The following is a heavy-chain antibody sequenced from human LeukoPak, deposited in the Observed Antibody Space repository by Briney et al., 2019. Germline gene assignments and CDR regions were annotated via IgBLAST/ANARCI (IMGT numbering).Heavy chain of an antibody. V-gene: IGHV3-73*01. CDR1: GFTFSGSA. J-gene: IGHJ4*02. CDR2: IRSKANSYAT. D-gene: IGHD6-25*01. CDR3: TRLPQYGSGPIDY. Sequence: GGSLRLSCAASGFTFSGSAMHWVRQASGKGLEWVGRIRSKANSYATAYAASVKGGFTISRDDSKNTAYLQMNSLKTEDTAVYYCTRLPQYGSGPIDYWGQGTLVTVSS.